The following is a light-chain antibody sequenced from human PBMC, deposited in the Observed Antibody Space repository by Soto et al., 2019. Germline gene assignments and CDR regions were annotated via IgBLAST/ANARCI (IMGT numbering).Light chain of an antibody. J-gene: IGLJ2*01. CDR1: SGSIASNY. Sequence: NFMLTQPHSVSESPGKTVTISCTRSSGSIASNYVQWYQQRPGSSPTSVIYADKVRPSGVPDRFSGSIDTSSNSASLTISGLKTEDEADYYCQSYDSSNHVVFGGGTKVTVL. CDR2: ADK. V-gene: IGLV6-57*01. CDR3: QSYDSSNHVV.